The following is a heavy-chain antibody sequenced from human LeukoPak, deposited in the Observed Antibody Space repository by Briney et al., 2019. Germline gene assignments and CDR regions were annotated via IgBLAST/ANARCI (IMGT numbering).Heavy chain of an antibody. V-gene: IGHV4-38-2*02. CDR3: ARDGPSVYFDY. J-gene: IGHJ4*02. CDR2: IYHSGST. Sequence: SETLSLTCTVSGYSISSGYYWGWIRQPPGKGLEWIGSIYHSGSTYYNPSLKSRVTISVDTSKNQFSLKLDSVTAADTAVYYCARDGPSVYFDYWGQGTLVTVSS. CDR1: GYSISSGYY.